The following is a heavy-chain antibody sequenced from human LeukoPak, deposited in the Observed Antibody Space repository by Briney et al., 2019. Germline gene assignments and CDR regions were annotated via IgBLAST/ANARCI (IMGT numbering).Heavy chain of an antibody. Sequence: GGSLRLSCAASGFTFSSYSMNWVRQAPGKGLEWVSSISSSSSYIYYADSVKGRFTISRDNAKNSLYPQMNSLRAEDTAVYYCARDYYDSSGYSRIFDYWGQGTLVTVSS. V-gene: IGHV3-21*01. CDR3: ARDYYDSSGYSRIFDY. CDR1: GFTFSSYS. D-gene: IGHD3-22*01. CDR2: ISSSSSYI. J-gene: IGHJ4*02.